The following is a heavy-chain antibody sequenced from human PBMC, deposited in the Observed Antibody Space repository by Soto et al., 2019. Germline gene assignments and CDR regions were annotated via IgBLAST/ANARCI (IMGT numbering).Heavy chain of an antibody. V-gene: IGHV3-30-3*01. CDR3: ARDYYDSSGAYYYYGMDV. CDR2: ISYDGSNK. D-gene: IGHD3-22*01. CDR1: GFTFSSYA. J-gene: IGHJ6*02. Sequence: QVQLVESGGGVVQPGRSPRLSCAASGFTFSSYAMHWVRQAPGKGLEWVAVISYDGSNKYYADSVKGRFTISRDNSKNTLYLQMNSLRAEDTAVYYCARDYYDSSGAYYYYGMDVWGQGTTVTVSS.